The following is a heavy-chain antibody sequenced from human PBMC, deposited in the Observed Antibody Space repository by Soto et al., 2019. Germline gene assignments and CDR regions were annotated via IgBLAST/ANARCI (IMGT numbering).Heavy chain of an antibody. D-gene: IGHD3-10*01. V-gene: IGHV3-43*01. CDR1: GFTFDDYT. CDR3: AKDMVRGVIAGGMDV. J-gene: IGHJ6*02. CDR2: ISWDGGST. Sequence: SLRLSCAASGFTFDDYTMHWVRQAPGKGLEWVSLISWDGGSTYYADSVKGRFTISRDNSKNSLYLQMNSLRTEDTALYYCAKDMVRGVIAGGMDVWGQGTTVTVSS.